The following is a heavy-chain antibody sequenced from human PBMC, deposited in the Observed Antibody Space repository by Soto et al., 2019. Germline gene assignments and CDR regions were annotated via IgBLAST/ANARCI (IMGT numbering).Heavy chain of an antibody. V-gene: IGHV3-73*01. CDR1: GFTFSCSA. CDR2: IRSKANSYAT. Sequence: PGGSLILSCAASGFTFSCSAMHWVRQASGKGLEWVGRIRSKANSYATAYAASVKGRFTISRGDSKNTAYLQMNSLKTEDTAVYYCTRHFSGWNYWGQGTLVTVSS. J-gene: IGHJ4*02. D-gene: IGHD6-19*01. CDR3: TRHFSGWNY.